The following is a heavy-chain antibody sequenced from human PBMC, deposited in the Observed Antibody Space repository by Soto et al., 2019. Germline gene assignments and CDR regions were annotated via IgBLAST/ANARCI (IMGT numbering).Heavy chain of an antibody. CDR3: TRDLYYYDSSGYQYYYYGMDV. J-gene: IGHJ6*02. Sequence: GGSLRLSCAASGFTFSSYSMNWVRQAPGKGLEWVSYISSSSSTIYYADSVKGRFTISRDNAKNSLFLQMNSLRDEDTAVYYCTRDLYYYDSSGYQYYYYGMDVWSQGTTVTVSS. D-gene: IGHD3-22*01. V-gene: IGHV3-48*02. CDR2: ISSSSSTI. CDR1: GFTFSSYS.